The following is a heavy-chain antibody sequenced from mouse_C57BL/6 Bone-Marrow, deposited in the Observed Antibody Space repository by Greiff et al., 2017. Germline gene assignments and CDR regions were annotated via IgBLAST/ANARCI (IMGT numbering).Heavy chain of an antibody. CDR2: IYPRDGST. D-gene: IGHD1-1*01. CDR3: ANYYGSSHYAMDY. CDR1: GYTFPSYD. Sequence: VQLQQSGPELVKPGASVKLSCKASGYTFPSYDINWVTQRPGQGLELIGWIYPRDGSTKYNEKFKGKATLTVETSSSTAYMELHSLTSEDSAVYFCANYYGSSHYAMDYWGQGASVTDSS. V-gene: IGHV1-85*01. J-gene: IGHJ4*01.